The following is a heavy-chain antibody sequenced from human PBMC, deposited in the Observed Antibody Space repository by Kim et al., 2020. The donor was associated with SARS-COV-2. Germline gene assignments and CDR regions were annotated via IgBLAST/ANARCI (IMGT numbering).Heavy chain of an antibody. V-gene: IGHV3-53*01. CDR1: GFTVSSNY. CDR2: IYSGGST. D-gene: IGHD6-19*01. CDR3: ASDTAKTTGYSSGWYNFFDY. Sequence: GGSLRLSCAASGFTVSSNYMSWVRQAPGKGLEWVSVIYSGGSTYYADSVKGRFTISRDNSKNTLYLQMNSLRAEDTAVYYCASDTAKTTGYSSGWYNFFDYWGQGTLVTVSS. J-gene: IGHJ4*02.